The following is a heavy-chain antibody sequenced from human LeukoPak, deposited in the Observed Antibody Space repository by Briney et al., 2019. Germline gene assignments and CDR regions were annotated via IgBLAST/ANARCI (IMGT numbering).Heavy chain of an antibody. CDR1: GFTFSNYW. J-gene: IGHJ4*02. CDR3: ARGGSDSDY. CDR2: VKQDGSDE. Sequence: GGSLRLSCEASGFTFSNYWMTWVRQAPGKGLEWVANVKQDGSDENYVDSVKGRFTISRDNGKNSLYLQMNSLRAEDTAVYYCARGGSDSDYWGQGTLVTVSS. D-gene: IGHD6-6*01. V-gene: IGHV3-7*04.